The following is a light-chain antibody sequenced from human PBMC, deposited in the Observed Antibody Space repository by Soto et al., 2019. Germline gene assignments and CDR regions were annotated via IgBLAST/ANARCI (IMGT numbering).Light chain of an antibody. CDR3: QQRSNWPLT. CDR2: DTS. V-gene: IGKV3-11*01. CDR1: QSVGSH. J-gene: IGKJ4*01. Sequence: EIVLTQSPATLSLSPGEGATLSCRASQSVGSHLAWYQQKPGQAPRLLIYDTSNRASGVPARFSGSGSGTDFTLAINTLEPEDSAVYYCQQRSNWPLTFGGGTKVDIK.